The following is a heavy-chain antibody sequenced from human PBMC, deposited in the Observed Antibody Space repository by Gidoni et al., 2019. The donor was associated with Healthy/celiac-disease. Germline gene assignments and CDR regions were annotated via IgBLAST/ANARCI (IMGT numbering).Heavy chain of an antibody. V-gene: IGHV4-34*01. CDR1: GGCFSGYY. CDR3: ARGSWFDP. CDR2: INHSGST. Sequence: HVQLQQWGAGLLKPSETLSLTCAVYGGCFSGYYWSWIRQPPGKGLEWIGEINHSGSTNYNPSLKSRVTISVDTSKNQFSLKLSSVTAADTAVYYCARGSWFDPWGQGTLVTVSS. J-gene: IGHJ5*02.